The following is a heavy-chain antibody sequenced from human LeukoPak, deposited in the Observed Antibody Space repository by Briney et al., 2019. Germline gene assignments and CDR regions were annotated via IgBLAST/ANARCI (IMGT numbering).Heavy chain of an antibody. Sequence: GGSLRLSCAASGFTFSSYWMSWVRQAPGKGLEWVANIKQDGSEKYYVDSVKGRFTISRDNAKNSLYLQMNSLRAEDTAVYYCARRSSSPYYYYMDVWGKGTTVTVSS. CDR2: IKQDGSEK. CDR3: ARRSSSPYYYYMDV. J-gene: IGHJ6*03. V-gene: IGHV3-7*01. D-gene: IGHD6-6*01. CDR1: GFTFSSYW.